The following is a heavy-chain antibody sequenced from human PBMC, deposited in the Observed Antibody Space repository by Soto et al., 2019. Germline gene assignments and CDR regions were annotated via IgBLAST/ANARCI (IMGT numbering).Heavy chain of an antibody. Sequence: SETLSLTCTVSGGSISSGGYSWSWIRQPPGKGLEWIGYIYHSGSTYYNPSLKSRVTISVDRSKNQFSLKLSSVTAADTAVYYCARVSGFLLDVWGQGTTVTVSS. D-gene: IGHD3-10*01. CDR3: ARVSGFLLDV. CDR2: IYHSGST. CDR1: GGSISSGGYS. V-gene: IGHV4-30-2*01. J-gene: IGHJ6*02.